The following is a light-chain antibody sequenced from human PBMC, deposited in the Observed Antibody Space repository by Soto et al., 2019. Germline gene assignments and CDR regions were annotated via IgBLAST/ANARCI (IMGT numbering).Light chain of an antibody. CDR1: QSVSNS. V-gene: IGKV3-11*01. J-gene: IGKJ4*01. Sequence: EIVLTQSPATLSLSPGERATLSCWASQSVSNSLAGYQQRPGQSPRLLIYDVSTRATGIPARFGGSGSGTDVTLTISSLETEDFAVYYCQQRTNWPLTFGGGTKVEI. CDR3: QQRTNWPLT. CDR2: DVS.